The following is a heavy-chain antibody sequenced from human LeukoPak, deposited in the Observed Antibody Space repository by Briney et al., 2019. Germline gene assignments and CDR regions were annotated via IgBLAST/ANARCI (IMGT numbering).Heavy chain of an antibody. D-gene: IGHD2-8*01. J-gene: IGHJ5*02. CDR1: GFALTSYA. V-gene: IGHV3-23*01. CDR3: ARCMVLRQGWCNWFDP. Sequence: GGSLRLSCAASGFALTSYAMSWVRQALRQGLEWVSSTSISGVRTYSADSVKGRFTISGDNSENTLHLQMNSLRVEDTAIYFCARCMVLRQGWCNWFDPWGQGTLVTVSS. CDR2: TSISGVRT.